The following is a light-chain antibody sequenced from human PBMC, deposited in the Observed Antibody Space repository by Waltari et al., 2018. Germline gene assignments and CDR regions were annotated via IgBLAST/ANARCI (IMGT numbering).Light chain of an antibody. V-gene: IGKV1-39*01. CDR3: QQTYSNFRT. CDR1: QRISGY. J-gene: IGKJ1*01. Sequence: DIQMTQSPSPLSASVGDSVTITCRASQRISGYLNWYQQRPGQAPKLLIYAASSLESGVPSRFSGSGFGTDFTLTINSLQPEDFAVYYCQQTYSNFRTFGQGTKVDVK. CDR2: AAS.